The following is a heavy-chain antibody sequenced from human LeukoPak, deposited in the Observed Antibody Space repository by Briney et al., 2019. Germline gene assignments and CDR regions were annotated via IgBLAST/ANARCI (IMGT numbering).Heavy chain of an antibody. Sequence: SETLSLTCAVYGGSFSGYYWSWIRQPPGKGLEWIGEINHSGSTNNNPSLKSRVTISVDTSKNQFSLKLSSVTAADTAVYYCARVYSSGWYRVDYWGQGTLVTVSS. V-gene: IGHV4-34*01. CDR1: GGSFSGYY. CDR3: ARVYSSGWYRVDY. J-gene: IGHJ4*02. D-gene: IGHD6-19*01. CDR2: INHSGST.